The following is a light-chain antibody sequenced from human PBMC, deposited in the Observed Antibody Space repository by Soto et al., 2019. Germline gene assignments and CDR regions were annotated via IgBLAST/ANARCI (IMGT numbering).Light chain of an antibody. Sequence: VLSQSAATVSLSPGERATLSCRASQSITSNYLAWYQQKPGQAPRLLIYDASSRATGIPDRFSGSGSGTDFTLTISSLEHEDFAVYYCQQRSNWLTFGQGTRLEIK. CDR2: DAS. J-gene: IGKJ5*01. CDR1: QSITSNY. CDR3: QQRSNWLT. V-gene: IGKV3D-20*02.